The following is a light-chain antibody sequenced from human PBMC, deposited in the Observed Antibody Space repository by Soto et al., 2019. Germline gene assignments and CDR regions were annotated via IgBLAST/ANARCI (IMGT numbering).Light chain of an antibody. J-gene: IGLJ7*01. V-gene: IGLV2-8*01. Sequence: QSALTQPPSASGSPGQSVTISCTGTSSDVGGYNYVSWYQQHAGKAPKLLIYAVSERPSGVPDRFSGSKSGSTASLTVSGLQAEDEADYYCSSYVGSNNLVFGTGTQLTVL. CDR1: SSDVGGYNY. CDR2: AVS. CDR3: SSYVGSNNLV.